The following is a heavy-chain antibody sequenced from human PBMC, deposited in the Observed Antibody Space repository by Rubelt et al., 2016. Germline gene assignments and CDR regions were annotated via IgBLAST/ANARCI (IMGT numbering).Heavy chain of an antibody. D-gene: IGHD6-6*01. CDR1: GYTFTSYG. CDR3: ARNRSSSLDY. V-gene: IGHV1-18*01. CDR2: ISAYHGNT. Sequence: QVQLVQSGAEVKKPGASVKVSCKASGYTFTSYGISWVRQAPGQGLEWMGWISAYHGNTNYAQKLQGRVTMTTDTATRTAYMERRVLRSDDTAVYYWARNRSSSLDYWGQGTLVTVSS. J-gene: IGHJ4*02.